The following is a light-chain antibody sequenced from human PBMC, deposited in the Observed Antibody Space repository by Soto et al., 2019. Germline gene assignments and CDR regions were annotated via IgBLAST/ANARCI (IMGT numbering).Light chain of an antibody. CDR3: QVWDSSSDRLV. J-gene: IGLJ2*01. CDR2: YDS. Sequence: SYELTQPPSVSVAPGKTARITCGGNNIGSKSVHWYQQKPGQAPVLVIYYDSDRPSGIPERFSGSNSGNTATLTISRVEAGDEADYYCQVWDSSSDRLVFGGGTKVTVL. CDR1: NIGSKS. V-gene: IGLV3-21*04.